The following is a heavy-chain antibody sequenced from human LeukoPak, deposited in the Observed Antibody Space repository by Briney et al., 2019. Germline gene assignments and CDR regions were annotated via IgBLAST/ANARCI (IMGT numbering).Heavy chain of an antibody. V-gene: IGHV3-15*01. D-gene: IGHD3-16*02. CDR1: GFTFSNAL. CDR2: IKSKTDGGTT. Sequence: GGSLRLSCAASGFTFSNALMCWVRQAPGKGLEWVGRIKSKTDGGTTDYAAPVKGRFTISRDDSKNTLYLQMNSLKTEDTAVYYCTTDYVWGSYRSVDYWGQGTLVTVSS. CDR3: TTDYVWGSYRSVDY. J-gene: IGHJ4*02.